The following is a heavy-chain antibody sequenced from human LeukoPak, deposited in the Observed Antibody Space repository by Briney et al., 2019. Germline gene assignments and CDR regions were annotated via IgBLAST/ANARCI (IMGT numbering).Heavy chain of an antibody. CDR1: GFTFSSYS. J-gene: IGHJ4*02. CDR2: ISSSSSYI. Sequence: GGSLRLSCAASGFTFSSYSMNWVRQAPGKGPEWVSSISSSSSYIYYADSVKGRFTISRDNAKNSLYLQMNSLRAEDTAVYYCARGRYSGSYWVFDYWGQGTLVTVSS. D-gene: IGHD1-26*01. V-gene: IGHV3-21*01. CDR3: ARGRYSGSYWVFDY.